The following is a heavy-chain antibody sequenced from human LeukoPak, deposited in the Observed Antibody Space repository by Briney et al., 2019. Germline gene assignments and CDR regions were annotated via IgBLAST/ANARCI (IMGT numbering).Heavy chain of an antibody. V-gene: IGHV3-48*01. CDR1: GFTFSSYS. J-gene: IGHJ4*02. CDR3: ADFGGGRGN. CDR2: ISSSSSTK. D-gene: IGHD3-16*01. Sequence: GGSLRLSCAASGFTFSSYSMNWVRQAPGKGLEWVSYISSSSSTKYYADSVKGRFTISRDNAKNSLYLQMNSLRAEDTAVYYCADFGGGRGNWGQGTLVTVSS.